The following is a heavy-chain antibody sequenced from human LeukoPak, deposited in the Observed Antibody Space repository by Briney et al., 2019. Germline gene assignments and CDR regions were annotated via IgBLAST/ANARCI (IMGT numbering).Heavy chain of an antibody. J-gene: IGHJ4*02. CDR2: INHSGST. CDR3: ARGGYFDSSGYPNPLDS. Sequence: SETLSLTCAVYGGSFGGYYWTWIRQPPGKGPEWIGEINHSGSTNYNPFLKRRVFMSVDTAKNQFSLKLNSVSAADTAMYYCARGGYFDSSGYPNPLDSWGQGTLVTVSS. CDR1: GGSFGGYY. V-gene: IGHV4-34*01. D-gene: IGHD3-22*01.